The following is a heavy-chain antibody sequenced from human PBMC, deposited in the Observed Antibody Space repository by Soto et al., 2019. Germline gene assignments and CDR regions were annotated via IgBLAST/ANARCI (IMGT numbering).Heavy chain of an antibody. Sequence: GGSLRLSCAASGFTFSIYGMHWVGQAPGKGLEWVAVISYDGSNKYYADSVKGRFTISRDNSKNTLYLQMNSLRAEDTAVYYCAKRDTAMVTAYYYYGMDVWGQGTTVTVSS. V-gene: IGHV3-30*18. CDR1: GFTFSIYG. D-gene: IGHD5-18*01. CDR2: ISYDGSNK. J-gene: IGHJ6*02. CDR3: AKRDTAMVTAYYYYGMDV.